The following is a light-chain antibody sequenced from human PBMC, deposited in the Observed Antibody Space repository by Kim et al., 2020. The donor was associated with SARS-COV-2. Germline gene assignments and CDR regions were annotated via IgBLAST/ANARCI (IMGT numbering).Light chain of an antibody. V-gene: IGKV3-20*01. CDR3: QHHGSFPYT. Sequence: EIVMTQSPGTLSLSPGERTTLSCRASQIVISGTLAWYQQKPGQVPRLLIHSTSSRAKGIPERFVGSGSGTDFTLTITSLEPEDSAVYHCQHHGSFPYTFGPGTKLEI. J-gene: IGKJ2*01. CDR2: STS. CDR1: QIVISGT.